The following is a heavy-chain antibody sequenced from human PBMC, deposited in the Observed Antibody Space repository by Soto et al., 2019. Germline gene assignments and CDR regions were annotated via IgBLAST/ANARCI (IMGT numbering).Heavy chain of an antibody. J-gene: IGHJ6*02. V-gene: IGHV3-7*01. CDR1: GFTFSSYW. CDR2: IKQDGSEK. D-gene: IGHD3-16*01. Sequence: EVQLVESGGGLVQPGGSLRLSCAASGFTFSSYWMTWVRQAPGKGLEWVANIKQDGSEKNYVDSVKGRFTISRDNAKKSLYLQMNSLRAEDTAVYYCAREIGGWSYGVDVWGQGTTVTVSS. CDR3: AREIGGWSYGVDV.